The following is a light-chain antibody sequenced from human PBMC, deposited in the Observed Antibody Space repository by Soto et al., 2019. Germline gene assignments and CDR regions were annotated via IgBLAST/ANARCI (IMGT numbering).Light chain of an antibody. CDR3: QQYGSSLT. V-gene: IGKV3-20*01. J-gene: IGKJ5*01. Sequence: EIVLTQSLGTLSLSPGERATLSCRASQSVNRNYIARYQQKPGQAPRLLFCGASSRVTGIPQRLSGSGSGTVSTLTISSRALDVFAVYYYQQYGSSLTFGKGTRLEIK. CDR1: QSVNRNY. CDR2: GAS.